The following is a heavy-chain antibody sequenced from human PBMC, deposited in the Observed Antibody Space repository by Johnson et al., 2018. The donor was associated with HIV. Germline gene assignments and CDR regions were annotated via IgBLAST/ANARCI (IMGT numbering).Heavy chain of an antibody. CDR3: ARDRSPYYGDYKSAFDI. V-gene: IGHV3-7*01. J-gene: IGHJ3*02. CDR2: IKQDGSEK. D-gene: IGHD4-17*01. Sequence: VQLVESGGGLVQPGGSLRLSCAASGFTFSSYWMSWVRQAPGKGLEWVANIKQDGSEKYYVDSVKGRFTISRDNAKNSLYLQMNSLRAEDTAVYYCARDRSPYYGDYKSAFDIWGQGTMVTVSS. CDR1: GFTFSSYW.